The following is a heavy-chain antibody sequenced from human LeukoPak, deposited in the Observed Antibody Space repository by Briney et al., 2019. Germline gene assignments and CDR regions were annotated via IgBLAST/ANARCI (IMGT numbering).Heavy chain of an antibody. D-gene: IGHD3-10*02. CDR2: ISSSSSYI. V-gene: IGHV3-21*06. Sequence: GGSLRLSCAASGFTFSSYSMNWVRRAPGKGLEWVASISSSSSYIYYADSVKGRFTISRDNAKNSLYLQMNSLRAEDTAVYYCAELGITMIGGVWGKGTTVTISS. CDR3: AELGITMIGGV. J-gene: IGHJ6*04. CDR1: GFTFSSYS.